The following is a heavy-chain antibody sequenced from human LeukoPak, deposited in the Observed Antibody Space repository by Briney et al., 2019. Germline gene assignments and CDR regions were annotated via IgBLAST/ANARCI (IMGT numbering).Heavy chain of an antibody. CDR1: GGTFSSYA. J-gene: IGHJ1*01. Sequence: SVKVSCKASGGTFSSYAISWVRQAPGQGLEWMGGIIPIFGTANYAQKFQGRVTITADESTSTAYMELSSLRSEDTAVYYCARGPKAHFGMIVVALYFQHWGQGTLVTVSS. D-gene: IGHD3-22*01. CDR2: IIPIFGTA. V-gene: IGHV1-69*13. CDR3: ARGPKAHFGMIVVALYFQH.